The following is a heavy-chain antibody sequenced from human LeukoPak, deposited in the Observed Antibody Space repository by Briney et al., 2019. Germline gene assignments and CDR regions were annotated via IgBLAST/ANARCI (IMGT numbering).Heavy chain of an antibody. CDR1: GFTFSSYG. Sequence: GGSLRLSCAASGFTFSSYGMSWVRQAPGKRLEWVSSITSSSSYVFYADSVKGRFTISRDNAKNSLYLQMNSLRAEDTAVYYCARERGGVLWFGEKNYYFDYWGQGTLVTVSS. CDR3: ARERGGVLWFGEKNYYFDY. D-gene: IGHD3-10*01. J-gene: IGHJ4*02. V-gene: IGHV3-21*01. CDR2: ITSSSSYV.